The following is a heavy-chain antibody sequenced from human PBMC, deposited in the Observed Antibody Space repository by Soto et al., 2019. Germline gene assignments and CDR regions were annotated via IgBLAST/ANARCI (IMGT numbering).Heavy chain of an antibody. Sequence: QVQLVQSGAEVKKPGASVKVSCKASGYTFTGYYMHWVRQAPGQGLEWMGWINPNSGGTNYAQKFQGWVTMTRDTSISTAYRELSRLRSDDTAVYYCARDNKRPAATLSSGFDYWGQGTLVTVSS. CDR1: GYTFTGYY. CDR3: ARDNKRPAATLSSGFDY. J-gene: IGHJ4*02. V-gene: IGHV1-2*04. D-gene: IGHD6-19*01. CDR2: INPNSGGT.